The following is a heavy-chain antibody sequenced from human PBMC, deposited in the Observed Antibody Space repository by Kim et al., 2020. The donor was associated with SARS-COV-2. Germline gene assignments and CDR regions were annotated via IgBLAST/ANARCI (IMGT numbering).Heavy chain of an antibody. CDR1: GFTFSSYA. J-gene: IGHJ4*02. V-gene: IGHV3-23*01. D-gene: IGHD3-22*01. CDR2: ISGSGGST. Sequence: GGSLRLSCAASGFTFSSYAMSWVRQAPGKGLEWVSAISGSGGSTYYADSVKGRFTISRDNSKNTLYLQMNSLRAEDTAVYYCAKEARPRHYYDSSGPDDYWGQGTLVTVSS. CDR3: AKEARPRHYYDSSGPDDY.